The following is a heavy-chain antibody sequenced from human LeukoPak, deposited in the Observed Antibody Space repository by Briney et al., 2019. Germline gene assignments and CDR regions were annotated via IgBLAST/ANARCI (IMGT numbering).Heavy chain of an antibody. V-gene: IGHV4-39*01. D-gene: IGHD3-3*01. J-gene: IGHJ4*02. CDR3: HARTGYYDFWSGYPPIDY. CDR2: IYYSGST. Sequence: SETLSLTCTVSGGSISSSSYYWGWIRQPPGKGLEWIGSIYYSGSTYYNPPLKSRVTISVDTSKNQFSLKLSSVTAADTAVYYCHARTGYYDFWSGYPPIDYWGQGTLVTVSS. CDR1: GGSISSSSYY.